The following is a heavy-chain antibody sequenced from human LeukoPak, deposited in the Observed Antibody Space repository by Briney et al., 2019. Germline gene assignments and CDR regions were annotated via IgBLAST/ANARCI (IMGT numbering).Heavy chain of an antibody. CDR1: GFTFSSYW. Sequence: PGGSLRLSCAASGFTFSSYWMSWVRQAPGKGLEWVANIKQDGSEKYYVDSVKGRFTISRDNAKNSLYLQMNSLRAEDTAVYYCARAGDGYNSGFFYWGQGTLVTVSS. CDR3: ARAGDGYNSGFFY. D-gene: IGHD5-24*01. V-gene: IGHV3-7*01. J-gene: IGHJ4*02. CDR2: IKQDGSEK.